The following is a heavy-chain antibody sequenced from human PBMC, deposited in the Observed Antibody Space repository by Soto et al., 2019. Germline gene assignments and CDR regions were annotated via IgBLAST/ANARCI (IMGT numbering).Heavy chain of an antibody. Sequence: QVQLVESGGAVVQPGKSLRLSCEASGFIFRSYGMHWVRQAPGKGLEWVAVISYDESHKYYADSVKGRSTISRDNSKNTVHLQMNSLGVEDTAIYYCAKDRSGGSYGGIDYWGQGTLVTVSS. D-gene: IGHD1-26*01. V-gene: IGHV3-30*18. CDR1: GFIFRSYG. CDR2: ISYDESHK. J-gene: IGHJ4*02. CDR3: AKDRSGGSYGGIDY.